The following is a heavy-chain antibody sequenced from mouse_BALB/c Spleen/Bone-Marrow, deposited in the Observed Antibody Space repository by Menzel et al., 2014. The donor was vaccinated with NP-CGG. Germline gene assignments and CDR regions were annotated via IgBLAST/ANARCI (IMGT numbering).Heavy chain of an antibody. J-gene: IGHJ3*01. CDR3: AFYYYGSSLFAY. Sequence: EVKLQESGAELVKPGASVKLSCTASGFNIKDTYMHWGKQRPEQGLEWIGRIDPANGNTKYDPKFQGKATITADTSSNTAYLQLSSLTSEDTAVYYCAFYYYGSSLFAYWGQGTLVTVSA. V-gene: IGHV14-3*02. CDR1: GFNIKDTY. CDR2: IDPANGNT. D-gene: IGHD1-1*01.